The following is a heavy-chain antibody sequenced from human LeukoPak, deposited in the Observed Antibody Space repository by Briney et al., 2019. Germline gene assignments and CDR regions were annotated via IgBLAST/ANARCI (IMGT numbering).Heavy chain of an antibody. J-gene: IGHJ4*02. CDR3: AKVPRAAVYYYDSSGPSHYYFDY. CDR1: GFTFSSYA. D-gene: IGHD3-22*01. CDR2: ISGSGGST. Sequence: GGSLRLSCAASGFTFSSYAMSWVRQAPGKGLEWVSAISGSGGSTYYADSVKGRFTISRDNSKNTLYLQMNSLRAEDTAVYYCAKVPRAAVYYYDSSGPSHYYFDYWGQGTLVTVSS. V-gene: IGHV3-23*01.